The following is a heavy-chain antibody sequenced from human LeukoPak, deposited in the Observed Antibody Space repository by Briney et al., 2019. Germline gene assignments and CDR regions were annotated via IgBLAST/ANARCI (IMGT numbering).Heavy chain of an antibody. CDR3: ARVAGSIDY. Sequence: ASVKVSCKASGYTFTTYDINWVRQATGQGLEWMGWMNPNSGYTGYAQKFQGRVTITRDTSISTAYMKLSSLRSEDTAVYYCARVAGSIDYWGQGTLVTVSS. D-gene: IGHD6-19*01. CDR2: MNPNSGYT. CDR1: GYTFTTYD. J-gene: IGHJ4*02. V-gene: IGHV1-8*03.